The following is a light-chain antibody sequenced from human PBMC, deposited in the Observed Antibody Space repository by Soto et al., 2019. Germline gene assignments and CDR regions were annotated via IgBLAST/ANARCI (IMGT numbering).Light chain of an antibody. CDR2: AAS. Sequence: EIALTPSPGTPSFFPGEKATPSSRASQSVTANYLAWYQQKPGQAPRLLIYAASIGATGIPDRFSGSGSGTDFTLTISRLEPEDFAVYYCLQYGIPLWTFGQGTKVDIK. CDR1: QSVTANY. J-gene: IGKJ1*01. V-gene: IGKV3-20*01. CDR3: LQYGIPLWT.